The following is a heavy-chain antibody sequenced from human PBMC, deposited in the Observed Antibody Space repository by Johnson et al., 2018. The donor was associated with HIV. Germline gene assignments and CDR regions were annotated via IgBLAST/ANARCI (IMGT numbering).Heavy chain of an antibody. CDR2: IKQDGSEK. CDR1: GFTFSSYW. D-gene: IGHD6-13*01. J-gene: IGHJ3*02. Sequence: QLVESGGGLVQPGGSLRLSCAASGFTFSSYWMSWVRQAPGNGLEWVANIKQDGSEKYYVDSVKGRFTISRDNAKNSLYLQMNSLRAEDSAVYYCARQQLSRNVAFDIWGQGTMVTVSS. V-gene: IGHV3-7*03. CDR3: ARQQLSRNVAFDI.